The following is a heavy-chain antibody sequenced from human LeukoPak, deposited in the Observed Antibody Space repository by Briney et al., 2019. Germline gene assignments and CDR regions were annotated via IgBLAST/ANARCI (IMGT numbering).Heavy chain of an antibody. D-gene: IGHD1-20*01. CDR1: GGSISSSSHF. Sequence: SETLSLTCTVSGGSISSSSHFWGWIRQPPGKGLEWIGSIYYTGSTYYNSSPKSRLTISVDTSKNQFSLKLSSVTAADTAVFYCARLDNWNGYYFDYWGQGTLVTVSS. CDR2: IYYTGST. CDR3: ARLDNWNGYYFDY. J-gene: IGHJ4*02. V-gene: IGHV4-39*01.